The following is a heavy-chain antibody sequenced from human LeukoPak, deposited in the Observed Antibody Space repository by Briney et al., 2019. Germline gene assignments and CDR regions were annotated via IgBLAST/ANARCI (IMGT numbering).Heavy chain of an antibody. CDR3: AKHSSCMLCPGRFDP. Sequence: GGSLRLSCAASGFTCSSYGMSWVRQAPGKGLEWVSIISGSCCSTYYADSVKGRFTISRDNSKNTLYLQMNSLRAEDTAVYYCAKHSSCMLCPGRFDPWGQGTLVTVSS. CDR1: GFTCSSYG. D-gene: IGHD2-8*01. J-gene: IGHJ5*02. V-gene: IGHV3-23*01. CDR2: ISGSCCST.